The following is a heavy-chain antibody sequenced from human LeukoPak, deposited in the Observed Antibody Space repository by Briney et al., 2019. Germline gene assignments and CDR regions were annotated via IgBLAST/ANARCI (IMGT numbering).Heavy chain of an antibody. Sequence: SETLSLTCTVSGGSISSSSYYWGWIRQPPGRGLEWIGSIYYSGSTYYNPSLKSRVTISVDTSKNQFSLKLSSVTAADTAVYYCARSSMVRGAGCYFDYWGQGTLVTVSS. D-gene: IGHD3-10*01. V-gene: IGHV4-39*07. CDR2: IYYSGST. CDR3: ARSSMVRGAGCYFDY. J-gene: IGHJ4*02. CDR1: GGSISSSSYY.